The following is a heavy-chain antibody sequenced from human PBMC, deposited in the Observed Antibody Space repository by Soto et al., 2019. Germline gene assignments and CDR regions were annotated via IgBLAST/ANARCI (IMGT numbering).Heavy chain of an antibody. CDR2: ISGSGGRT. CDR1: GFTFRNYA. Sequence: EVQLLESGGNLIQPGGSLRLSCAASGFTFRNYAMSWVLQAPGAGPEWVSGISGSGGRTYYADSVKGRFTISRDNSNNALFLQMNSLRAEDTALYYCAKDTTGDYVGAFDIWGRGTMVTVSS. V-gene: IGHV3-23*01. J-gene: IGHJ3*02. CDR3: AKDTTGDYVGAFDI. D-gene: IGHD4-17*01.